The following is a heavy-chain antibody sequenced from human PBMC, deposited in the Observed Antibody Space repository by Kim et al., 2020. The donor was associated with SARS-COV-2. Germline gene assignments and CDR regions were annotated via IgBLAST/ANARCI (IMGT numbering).Heavy chain of an antibody. CDR1: GYSFTSYW. J-gene: IGHJ5*02. CDR2: IDPSDSYT. V-gene: IGHV5-10-1*01. CDR3: ARHYDFWSGYYDPPGWFDP. D-gene: IGHD3-3*01. Sequence: GESLKISCKGSGYSFTSYWISWVRQMPGKGLEWMGRIDPSDSYTNYSPSFQGHVTISADKSISTAYLQWSSLKASATAMYYCARHYDFWSGYYDPPGWFDPWGQGTLVTVSS.